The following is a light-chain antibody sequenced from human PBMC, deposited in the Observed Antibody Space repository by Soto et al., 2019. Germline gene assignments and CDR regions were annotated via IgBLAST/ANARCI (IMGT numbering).Light chain of an antibody. CDR1: QSVSSSY. V-gene: IGKV3-20*01. Sequence: EIVLTQSPGTLSLSPGERATLSCRASQSVSSSYLAWYQQKPGQAPRLLIYGASTRATGIPARFSGSGSGTQFTLTISSLQPDDFATYYCQQHNGYSERMFGQGTKVDIK. CDR2: GAS. J-gene: IGKJ1*01. CDR3: QQHNGYSERM.